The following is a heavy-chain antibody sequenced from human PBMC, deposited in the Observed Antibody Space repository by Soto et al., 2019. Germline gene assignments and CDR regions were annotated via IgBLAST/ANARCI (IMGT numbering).Heavy chain of an antibody. D-gene: IGHD5-12*01. CDR1: GFTFSSYS. V-gene: IGHV3-21*01. CDR2: ISSSSSYI. J-gene: IGHJ6*03. Sequence: PGVSLRLSCAASGFTFSSYSMNWVRQAPGKGLEWVSSISSSSSYIYYADSVKGRFTISRDNAKNSLYLQMNSLRAEDTAVYYCARDSGYVDYYYYMDVWGKGTTVTVSS. CDR3: ARDSGYVDYYYYMDV.